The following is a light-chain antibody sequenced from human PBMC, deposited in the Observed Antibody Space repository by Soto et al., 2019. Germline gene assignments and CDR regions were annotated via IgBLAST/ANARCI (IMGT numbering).Light chain of an antibody. CDR3: CSYTSSSTLVV. V-gene: IGLV2-14*01. J-gene: IGLJ2*01. CDR1: SSDVGGYNY. CDR2: EVS. Sequence: QAASVSGSPGQSITISCTGTSSDVGGYNYVSWYQQHPGKAPKLIIYEVSTRPSGVSNRFSGSKSGNTASLTISGLQAEDEADYYCCSYTSSSTLVVFGGGTKVTVL.